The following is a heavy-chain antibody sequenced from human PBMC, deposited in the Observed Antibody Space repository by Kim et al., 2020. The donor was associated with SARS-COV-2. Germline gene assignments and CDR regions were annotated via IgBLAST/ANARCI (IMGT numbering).Heavy chain of an antibody. D-gene: IGHD3-10*01. Sequence: SETLSLTCAVSRGSVSSSNWWSWVRQPPGKGLEWIGEIYHSGSTNSNPSLKSRVTISLDKSKNQFSLKLTSVTAADTAVYYCGGSSGYYYGMDVWGQGITVTVSS. V-gene: IGHV4-4*02. CDR1: RGSVSSSNW. CDR3: GGSSGYYYGMDV. CDR2: IYHSGST. J-gene: IGHJ6*02.